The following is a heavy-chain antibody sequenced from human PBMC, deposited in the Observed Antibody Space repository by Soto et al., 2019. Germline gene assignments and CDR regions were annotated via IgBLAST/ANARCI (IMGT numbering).Heavy chain of an antibody. CDR1: GYTFTNYY. CDR3: ARDEGFCSGGSCTGWFDP. CDR2: INPSGGTT. D-gene: IGHD2-15*01. J-gene: IGHJ5*02. Sequence: ASVKVSCKASGYTFTNYYIHWVRQAPGQGLEWVGVINPSGGTTTYAQKFQGRVTMTRDTSTNTVYMALSSLRADDTALYYCARDEGFCSGGSCTGWFDPWGQGTLVTVSS. V-gene: IGHV1-46*01.